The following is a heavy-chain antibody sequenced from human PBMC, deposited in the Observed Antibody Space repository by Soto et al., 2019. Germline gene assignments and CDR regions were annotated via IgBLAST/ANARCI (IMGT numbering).Heavy chain of an antibody. Sequence: ASVKVSCKASGYTFTGYYIHWVRQAPGQGLEWMGWINPNSGGTNFAQKFQGRVTVTRDTSISTAYMELTSLRSDDTAVYYCARWEQLVLGFDIWGQGTMVPVSS. D-gene: IGHD6-6*01. CDR1: GYTFTGYY. CDR3: ARWEQLVLGFDI. V-gene: IGHV1-2*02. CDR2: INPNSGGT. J-gene: IGHJ3*02.